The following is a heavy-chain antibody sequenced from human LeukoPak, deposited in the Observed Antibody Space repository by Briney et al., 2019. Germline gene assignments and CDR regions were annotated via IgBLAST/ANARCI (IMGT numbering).Heavy chain of an antibody. V-gene: IGHV3-23*01. CDR2: IRPDGDRT. Sequence: GGSLRLSCAASGFTFSTYAITWVRQGPGKGLEWVSAIRPDGDRTYYANSVRGRFTISRDNSKDTVYLQINGLRVEDTAVYYCAKDRQGFGFGEQLDYYYMDVWGKGTTVTVSS. D-gene: IGHD3-10*01. CDR1: GFTFSTYA. J-gene: IGHJ6*03. CDR3: AKDRQGFGFGEQLDYYYMDV.